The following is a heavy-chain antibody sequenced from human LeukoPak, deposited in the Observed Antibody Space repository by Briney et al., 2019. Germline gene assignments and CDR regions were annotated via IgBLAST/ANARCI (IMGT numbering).Heavy chain of an antibody. D-gene: IGHD6-13*01. CDR2: IRYDGSNK. J-gene: IGHJ5*02. CDR1: GFTFSSYG. V-gene: IGHV3-30*02. Sequence: PGGSLRLFCAACGFTFSSYGMHWVRQAPGKGLEWVAFIRYDGSNKYYADSVQGRFTISRDNSKNTLYLQMNSLRAEDTAVYYCAKVSRYPYSSSPNWFDPWGQGTLVTVSS. CDR3: AKVSRYPYSSSPNWFDP.